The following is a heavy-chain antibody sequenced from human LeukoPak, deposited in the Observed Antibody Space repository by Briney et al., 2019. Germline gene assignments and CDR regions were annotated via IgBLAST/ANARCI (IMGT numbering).Heavy chain of an antibody. J-gene: IGHJ4*02. CDR2: ISDDGSNK. CDR3: ARDPIMITFGGVIAIGRGGLDY. V-gene: IGHV3-30*19. Sequence: PGGSLRLSCAASGFTFSSYGMHWVRQAPGKGLEWVAVISDDGSNKYYADSVKGRFTISRDNSKNTLYLQMNSLRAEDTAVYYCARDPIMITFGGVIAIGRGGLDYWGQGTLVTVSS. CDR1: GFTFSSYG. D-gene: IGHD3-16*02.